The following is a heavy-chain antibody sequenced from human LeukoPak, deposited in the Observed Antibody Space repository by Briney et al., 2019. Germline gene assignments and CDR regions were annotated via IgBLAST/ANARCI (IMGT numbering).Heavy chain of an antibody. CDR1: GYTFITYG. CDR2: ISPYNGDT. J-gene: IGHJ6*02. Sequence: ASVKVSCKASGYTFITYGISWVRQAPGQGLERMGWISPYNGDTNYAQKLQGGVTLTTDTSTSTAYMELRSLRSDDTAVFYCARDASPRYFYGLGVWGQGTTVTVSS. D-gene: IGHD3-9*01. CDR3: ARDASPRYFYGLGV. V-gene: IGHV1-18*01.